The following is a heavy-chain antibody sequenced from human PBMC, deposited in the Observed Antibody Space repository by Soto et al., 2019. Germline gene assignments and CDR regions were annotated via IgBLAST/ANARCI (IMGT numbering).Heavy chain of an antibody. CDR1: SGSFSGYY. V-gene: IGHV4-34*01. Sequence: PSETLSLTCSIYSGSFSGYYWSWIRQPPGKGLEWIGEISQSGNTNYSPSLKSRVSISIDTSKKQFSLNLASVSAADTAVYYCARAPKVSGQSQTRPDFWGQGTLVTVSS. CDR2: ISQSGNT. CDR3: ARAPKVSGQSQTRPDF. J-gene: IGHJ4*02. D-gene: IGHD6-25*01.